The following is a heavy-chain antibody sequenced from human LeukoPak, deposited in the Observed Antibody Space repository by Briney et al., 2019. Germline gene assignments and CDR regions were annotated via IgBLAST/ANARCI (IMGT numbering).Heavy chain of an antibody. Sequence: SETLSLTCTVSGGSISSYYWSWIRQPPGKGLEWIGYIYYSGSTNYNPSLKSRVTISIDTSKNQFSLKLSSVTAADTAVYYCARARSLSSGWYKNYYYGMDVWGQGTTVTVSS. D-gene: IGHD6-19*01. CDR1: GGSISSYY. V-gene: IGHV4-59*01. J-gene: IGHJ6*02. CDR2: IYYSGST. CDR3: ARARSLSSGWYKNYYYGMDV.